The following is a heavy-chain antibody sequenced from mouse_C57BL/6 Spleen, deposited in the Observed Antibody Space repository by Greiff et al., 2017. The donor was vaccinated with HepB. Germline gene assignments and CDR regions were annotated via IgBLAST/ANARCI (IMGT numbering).Heavy chain of an antibody. V-gene: IGHV5-17*01. CDR2: ISSGSSTI. CDR3: ASGYLYYFDY. J-gene: IGHJ2*01. CDR1: GFTFSDYG. D-gene: IGHD2-3*01. Sequence: VQLQQSGGGLVKPGGSLKLSCAASGFTFSDYGMHWVRQAPEKGLEWVAYISSGSSTIYYAATVKGRFTISRDNAKNTLFLQMTSLRSEDTAMYYCASGYLYYFDYWGQGTTLTVAS.